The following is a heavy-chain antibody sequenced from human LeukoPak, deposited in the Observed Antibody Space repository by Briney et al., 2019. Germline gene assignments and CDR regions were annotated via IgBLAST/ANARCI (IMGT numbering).Heavy chain of an antibody. J-gene: IGHJ4*02. CDR3: ARRNYDILTGHTYFDY. Sequence: SETLSLTCTVSGGSISSSSYYWGWIRQPPGKGLEWIGSIYYSGSTYYNPSLKSRVTISVDTSKNQFSLKLSSVTAADTAVYYCARRNYDILTGHTYFDYWGQGTLVTVSS. D-gene: IGHD3-9*01. CDR2: IYYSGST. CDR1: GGSISSSSYY. V-gene: IGHV4-39*01.